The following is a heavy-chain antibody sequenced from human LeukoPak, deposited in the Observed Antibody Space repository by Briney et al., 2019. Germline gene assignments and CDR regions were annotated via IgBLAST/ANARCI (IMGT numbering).Heavy chain of an antibody. CDR3: ARSTDSLAQLWFGFDY. CDR2: IYYSGST. CDR1: GGSISSYY. D-gene: IGHD5-18*01. Sequence: SETLSLTCTVSGGSISSYYWSWIRQPPGKGLEWIGYIYYSGSTNYNPSLKSRVTISVDTSKNQFSLKLSSVTAADTAVYYCARSTDSLAQLWFGFDYWGQGTLATVSS. J-gene: IGHJ4*02. V-gene: IGHV4-59*08.